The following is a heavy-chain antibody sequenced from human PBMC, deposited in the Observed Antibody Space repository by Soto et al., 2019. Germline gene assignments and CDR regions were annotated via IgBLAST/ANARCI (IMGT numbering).Heavy chain of an antibody. CDR1: GFTFSSYA. CDR2: ISYDGSNK. Sequence: QVQLVESGGGVVQPGRSLRLSCAASGFTFSSYAMHWVHQAPGKGLEWVAVISYDGSNKYYADSVKGRFTISRDNSKNTLYLQMNSLRAEDTAVYYCARATYYDILTGYPDYWGQGTLVTVSS. D-gene: IGHD3-9*01. J-gene: IGHJ4*02. CDR3: ARATYYDILTGYPDY. V-gene: IGHV3-30-3*01.